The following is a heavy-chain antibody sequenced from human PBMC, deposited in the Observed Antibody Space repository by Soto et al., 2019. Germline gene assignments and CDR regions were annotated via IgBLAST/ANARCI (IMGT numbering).Heavy chain of an antibody. CDR3: ARVGMTGYVGHNAFDI. D-gene: IGHD5-12*01. CDR2: INPNSGGT. CDR1: AYTFTGYY. Sequence: GXSVKVSCKASAYTFTGYYMHWVRQAPGQGLEWMGWINPNSGGTNYAQKFQGRVTMTRDTSISTAYMELSRLRSDDTAVYYCARVGMTGYVGHNAFDIWGQGTMVTVSS. J-gene: IGHJ3*02. V-gene: IGHV1-2*02.